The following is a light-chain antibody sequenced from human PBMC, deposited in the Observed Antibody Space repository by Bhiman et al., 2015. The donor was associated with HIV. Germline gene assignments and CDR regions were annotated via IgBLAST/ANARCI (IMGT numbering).Light chain of an antibody. Sequence: SSELTQDPAVSVALGQTVTIICQGDSLRNYYASWYQQKPGQAPLLVIYYDSDRPSGIPERFSGSNSGNTATLTISRVEAGDEADYYCQVWHSSSDDWVFGGGTKLTVL. CDR3: QVWHSSSDDWV. CDR1: SLRNYY. J-gene: IGLJ3*02. CDR2: YDS. V-gene: IGLV3-21*04.